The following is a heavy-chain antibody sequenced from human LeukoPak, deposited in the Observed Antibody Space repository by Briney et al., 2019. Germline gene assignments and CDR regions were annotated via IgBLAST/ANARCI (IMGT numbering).Heavy chain of an antibody. V-gene: IGHV1-69*05. Sequence: GSSVKVSCKASGGTFSSYAISWVRQAPGQGLEWMGGIIPIFGTANYAQKFQGRVTITTGESTSTAYMELSSLRSEDTAVYYCARSQYYDSSGYLDYWGQGTLVTVSS. CDR2: IIPIFGTA. J-gene: IGHJ4*02. D-gene: IGHD3-22*01. CDR3: ARSQYYDSSGYLDY. CDR1: GGTFSSYA.